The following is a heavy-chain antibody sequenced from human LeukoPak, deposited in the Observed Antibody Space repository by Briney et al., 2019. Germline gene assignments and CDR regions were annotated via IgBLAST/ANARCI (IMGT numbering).Heavy chain of an antibody. CDR2: ISSSSSYI. CDR3: ARDPVTYYDFWSGYPTLYYFDY. V-gene: IGHV3-21*01. J-gene: IGHJ4*02. D-gene: IGHD3-3*01. Sequence: PGGSLRLSCAASGFTFSSYGMHWVRQAPGKGLEWVSSISSSSSYIYYADSVKGRFTISRDNAKNSLYLQMNSLRAEDTAVYYCARDPVTYYDFWSGYPTLYYFDYWGQGTLVTVSS. CDR1: GFTFSSYG.